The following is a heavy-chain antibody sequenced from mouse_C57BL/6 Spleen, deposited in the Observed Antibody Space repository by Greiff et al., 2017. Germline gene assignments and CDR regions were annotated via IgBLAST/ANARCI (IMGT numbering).Heavy chain of an antibody. D-gene: IGHD3-2*02. CDR3: ARHENSGGYFDV. Sequence: EVNLVESGGGLVQPGGSLKLSCAASGFTFSDYYMYWVRQTPEKRLEWVAYISNGGGSTYYPDTVKGRFTISRDNAKNTLYLQMSRLKSEDTAMYYCARHENSGGYFDVWGTGTTVTVSS. V-gene: IGHV5-12*01. J-gene: IGHJ1*03. CDR1: GFTFSDYY. CDR2: ISNGGGST.